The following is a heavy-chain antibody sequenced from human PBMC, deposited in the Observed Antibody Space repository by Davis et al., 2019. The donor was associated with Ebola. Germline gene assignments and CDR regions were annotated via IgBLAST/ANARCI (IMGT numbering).Heavy chain of an antibody. D-gene: IGHD6-19*01. Sequence: AASVKVSCKASGYTFTSYAMHWVRQAPGQRLEWMGWINAVNGNTKYSQKFQGRVTITRDTSASTAYMELSSLRSEDTAVYYCGRGGIAVAGSLYYFDYWGQGTLVTVSS. V-gene: IGHV1-3*01. CDR1: GYTFTSYA. J-gene: IGHJ4*02. CDR3: GRGGIAVAGSLYYFDY. CDR2: INAVNGNT.